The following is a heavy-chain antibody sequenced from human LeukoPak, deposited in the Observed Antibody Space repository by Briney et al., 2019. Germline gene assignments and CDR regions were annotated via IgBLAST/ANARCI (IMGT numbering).Heavy chain of an antibody. J-gene: IGHJ4*02. V-gene: IGHV1-3*01. CDR3: ARESTFGGVIVDY. CDR1: GYTFTNYA. Sequence: ASVKVSCKASGYTFTNYAIHWVRQAPGQSLECMGWINAGIGNTGYQQKFQGRVTITRDTSASTAYMDLSSLRSEDTAVYYCARESTFGGVIVDYWGQGTLVTVSS. CDR2: INAGIGNT. D-gene: IGHD3-16*02.